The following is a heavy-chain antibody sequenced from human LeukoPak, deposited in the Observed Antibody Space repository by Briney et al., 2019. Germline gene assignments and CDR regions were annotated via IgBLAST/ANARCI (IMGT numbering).Heavy chain of an antibody. CDR2: MNPNSGNT. J-gene: IGHJ6*01. CDR3: AREAPYGSGWSSYYYYGMDV. CDR1: GYTFTSYD. V-gene: IGHV1-8*01. D-gene: IGHD6-19*01. Sequence: ASVKVSCKASGYTFTSYDINWVRQATGQGLEWMGWMNPNSGNTGYAQKVQGRVTMTRNTSISTAYMELSSLRSEDTAVYYCAREAPYGSGWSSYYYYGMDVWGQGTTVTVSS.